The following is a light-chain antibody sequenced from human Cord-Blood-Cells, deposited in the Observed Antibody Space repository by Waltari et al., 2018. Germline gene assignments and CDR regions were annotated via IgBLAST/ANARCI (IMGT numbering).Light chain of an antibody. CDR1: SGSGSTSSN. J-gene: IGLJ2*01. V-gene: IGLV8-61*01. CDR2: STN. CDR3: VLYMGIGISV. Sequence: QTVVTQEPSLPVSPGGTVTLTSGLSSGSGSTSSNVSWYQQTPGQAPRTLIYSTNTRSSGVPDRFSGSILGNKAALTITGAQADDESDYYCVLYMGIGISVCGGGTKLTVL.